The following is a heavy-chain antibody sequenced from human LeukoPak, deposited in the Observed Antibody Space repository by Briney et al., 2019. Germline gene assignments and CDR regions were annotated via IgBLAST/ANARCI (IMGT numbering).Heavy chain of an antibody. CDR2: FDPENGET. CDR3: ATSYYDILTGYRPLAY. CDR1: GYTLTELS. Sequence: ASVKVSCKVSGYTLTELSMHWVRQAPGKGLEWMGGFDPENGETIYAQKFQGRATMTEDTSTDTAYMELSSLRSEDTAVYYCATSYYDILTGYRPLAYWGQGTLVTVSS. V-gene: IGHV1-24*01. J-gene: IGHJ4*02. D-gene: IGHD3-9*01.